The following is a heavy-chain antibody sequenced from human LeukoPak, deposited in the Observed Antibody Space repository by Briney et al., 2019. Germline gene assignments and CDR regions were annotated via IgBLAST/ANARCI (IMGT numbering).Heavy chain of an antibody. Sequence: SGGSLRLSCAASGFTFSSYAMSWVRQAPGKGLEWVSASSGSGRSTYYADSVKGRFTISRDNSKNTLSLQMSSLRAEDTAVYFCIKGGSRTRDFDAFDIWGQGTMVTVSS. CDR3: IKGGSRTRDFDAFDI. V-gene: IGHV3-23*01. J-gene: IGHJ3*02. D-gene: IGHD1-14*01. CDR2: SSGSGRST. CDR1: GFTFSSYA.